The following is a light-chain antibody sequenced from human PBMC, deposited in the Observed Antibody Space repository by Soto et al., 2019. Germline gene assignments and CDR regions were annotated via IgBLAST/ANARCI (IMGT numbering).Light chain of an antibody. CDR3: EQSYSIPYV. J-gene: IGKJ2*01. CDR2: AAS. Sequence: DIQMTQSPSYLSASVGDRVPITCRASQSISTYVNWYQQKPGKAPQLLIHAASSLQGGVPSRFSGSGSGTDFTLTISSLHPEDFATYYCEQSYSIPYVFGQETKLEIE. CDR1: QSISTY. V-gene: IGKV1-39*01.